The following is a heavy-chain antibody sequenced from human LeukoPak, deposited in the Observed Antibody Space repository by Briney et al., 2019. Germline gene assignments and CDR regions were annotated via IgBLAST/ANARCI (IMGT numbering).Heavy chain of an antibody. J-gene: IGHJ4*02. CDR2: IYYSGCT. CDR3: ARRSPGGAADY. Sequence: SETLSLTCTVSVGSLSSYSWSWIRQPPGGGVEWIGYIYYSGCTNYNPSLKSRVTISVDTSKNQFSLKLSSVTAADTAVYYCARRSPGGAADYWGQGTLVTVSS. D-gene: IGHD1-26*01. V-gene: IGHV4-59*08. CDR1: VGSLSSYS.